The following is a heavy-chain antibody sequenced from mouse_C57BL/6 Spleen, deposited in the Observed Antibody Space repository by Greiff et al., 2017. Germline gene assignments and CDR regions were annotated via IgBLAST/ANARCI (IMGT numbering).Heavy chain of an antibody. Sequence: QVQLKQSGAELMKPGASVKLSCKATGYTFTGYWIEWVKQRPGHGLEWIGAILPGSGSTNYNEKFKGKATFTADTSSNTAYMQLSSLTTEDSAIYYCARCPLITTVVATAMDYWGQGTSVTVSS. V-gene: IGHV1-9*01. D-gene: IGHD1-1*01. CDR3: ARCPLITTVVATAMDY. CDR1: GYTFTGYW. J-gene: IGHJ4*01. CDR2: ILPGSGST.